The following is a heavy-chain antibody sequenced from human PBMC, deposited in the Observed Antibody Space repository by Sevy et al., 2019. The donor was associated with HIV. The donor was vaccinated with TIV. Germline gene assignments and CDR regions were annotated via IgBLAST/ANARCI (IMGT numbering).Heavy chain of an antibody. CDR3: ASQRGGYERLYYFDS. CDR2: ISDSSANI. J-gene: IGHJ4*02. D-gene: IGHD5-12*01. CDR1: GFTYS. V-gene: IGHV3-48*01. Sequence: GGSRLSCVASGFTYSMNWVRQAPGKGLEWVSYISDSSANIHYADSVKGRFTISRDNAKNSLYLQMNTLRAEDTAVYYCASQRGGYERLYYFDSWGQGTLVTVSS.